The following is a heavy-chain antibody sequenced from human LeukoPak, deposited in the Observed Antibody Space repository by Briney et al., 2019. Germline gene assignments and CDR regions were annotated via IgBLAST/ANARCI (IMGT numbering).Heavy chain of an antibody. J-gene: IGHJ6*03. Sequence: PSETLSLTCAVYGGSFSGYYWSWIRQPPGKGLEWIGEINHSGSTNYNPSLKSRVTISVDTSKNQFSLKLSSVTAADTAVYYCAAIRGVMKYYYYYMDVWGKGTTVTVSS. CDR1: GGSFSGYY. D-gene: IGHD3-10*01. CDR2: INHSGST. V-gene: IGHV4-34*01. CDR3: AAIRGVMKYYYYYMDV.